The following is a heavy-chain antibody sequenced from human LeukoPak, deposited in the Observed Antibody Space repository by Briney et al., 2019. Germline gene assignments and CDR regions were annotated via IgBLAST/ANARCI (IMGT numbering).Heavy chain of an antibody. CDR3: ARDRAMVRGVADFDY. CDR1: GYTFTSYG. Sequence: GASVKVSCKASGYTFTSYGISWVRQAPGQGLEWMGWISAYSGNTNYAQKLQGRVTMTTDTSTSTAYMELRSLRSDDTAVYYCARDRAMVRGVADFDYWGQGTLVTVSS. V-gene: IGHV1-18*01. J-gene: IGHJ4*02. D-gene: IGHD3-10*01. CDR2: ISAYSGNT.